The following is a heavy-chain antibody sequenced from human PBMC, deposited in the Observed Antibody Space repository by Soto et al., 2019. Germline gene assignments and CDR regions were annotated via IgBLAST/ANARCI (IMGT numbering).Heavy chain of an antibody. V-gene: IGHV1-24*01. J-gene: IGHJ4*02. CDR3: ALVPYSTSSFDY. CDR2: FDPEDGET. D-gene: IGHD6-13*01. Sequence: ASVKVSCKVSGYTLTELSMHWVRQAPGKGLEWMGGFDPEDGETIYAQKFQGRVTMTEDTSTDTAYMELSSLRSEDTAVYYCALVPYSTSSFDYWGQGPLVTVSS. CDR1: GYTLTELS.